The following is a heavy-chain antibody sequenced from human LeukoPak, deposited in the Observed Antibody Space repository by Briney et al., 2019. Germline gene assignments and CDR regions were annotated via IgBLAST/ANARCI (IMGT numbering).Heavy chain of an antibody. CDR3: ARDYGSGSSIRGFDP. Sequence: GESLQISCKGSGYSFTSYWIGWVRQMPGKGLEWMGIIYPGDSDTRYSPSFQGQVTISADKSISTAYLQWSSLKASDTAMYYCARDYGSGSSIRGFDPWGQGTLVTVSS. V-gene: IGHV5-51*01. D-gene: IGHD3-10*01. J-gene: IGHJ5*02. CDR2: IYPGDSDT. CDR1: GYSFTSYW.